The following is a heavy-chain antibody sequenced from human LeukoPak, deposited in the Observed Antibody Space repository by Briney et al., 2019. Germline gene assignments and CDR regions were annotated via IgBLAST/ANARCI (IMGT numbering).Heavy chain of an antibody. CDR2: ISYDGPNK. J-gene: IGHJ4*02. CDR1: GFTFRNYA. Sequence: GRSLRLSCVASGFTFRNYAMHWVRQAPGKGLEWVAVISYDGPNKHYADSVKGRFTISRDNSKNTLYMQMNSLRAEDTAVYYCARGVRIAVAGNIDYWGQGTLVTVSP. D-gene: IGHD6-19*01. CDR3: ARGVRIAVAGNIDY. V-gene: IGHV3-30*04.